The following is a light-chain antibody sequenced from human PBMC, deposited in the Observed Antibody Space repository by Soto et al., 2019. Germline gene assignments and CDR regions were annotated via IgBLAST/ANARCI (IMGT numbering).Light chain of an antibody. CDR3: CSFAGSYTLGV. CDR1: SSDVVGYNY. CDR2: DVN. V-gene: IGLV2-11*01. J-gene: IGLJ3*02. Sequence: HSVLTQPRSVSGSPGQSVTISCTGTSSDVVGYNYVSWYQQHPGKAPKLMIYDVNKRPSGVPDRFSGSKSGNTASLTIAGLQAEDEADYYCCSFAGSYTLGVFGGGTKLTVL.